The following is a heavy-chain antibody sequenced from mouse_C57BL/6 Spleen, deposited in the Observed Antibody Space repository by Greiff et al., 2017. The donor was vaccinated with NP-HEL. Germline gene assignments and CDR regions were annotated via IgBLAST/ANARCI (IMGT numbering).Heavy chain of an antibody. Sequence: EVKVVESGGGLVQPGGSMKLSCVASGFTFSNYWMNWVRQSPEQGLEWVAQIRLKSDNYATHYAESVKGRFTISRDDSKKSGYLQMNNLRAEDTGIYYCTGVYYRSSGGFAYWGQGTLVTVSA. CDR1: GFTFSNYW. V-gene: IGHV6-3*01. CDR2: IRLKSDNYAT. D-gene: IGHD1-1*01. J-gene: IGHJ3*01. CDR3: TGVYYRSSGGFAY.